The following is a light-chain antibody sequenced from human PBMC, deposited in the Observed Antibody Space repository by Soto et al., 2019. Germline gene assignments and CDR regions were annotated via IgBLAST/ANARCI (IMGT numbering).Light chain of an antibody. V-gene: IGKV3-20*01. Sequence: EIVLTQSPGTLSLSPGERATLSCRASQSVSSSYLAWYQQKPGRPPRLLIYAASSRATGIPDRFSGSGSGTDFTLTISRLEPEDFAVYYCQQYDNSLYTFGQGTKLEIK. CDR3: QQYDNSLYT. CDR2: AAS. CDR1: QSVSSSY. J-gene: IGKJ2*01.